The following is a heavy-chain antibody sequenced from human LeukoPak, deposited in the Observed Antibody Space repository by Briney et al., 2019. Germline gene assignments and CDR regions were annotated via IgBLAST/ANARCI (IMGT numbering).Heavy chain of an antibody. CDR1: GFTFSIYA. CDR2: VGTGAGT. Sequence: GSLRLSCLASGFTFSIYAMDWVRQAPGQGLKWVSAVGTGAGTYYADSVRGRFTISRDNSKNTLYLQMNSLRAEDTAVYYCARHLLWFGELSGGFDYWGQGTLVTVSS. V-gene: IGHV3-23*01. J-gene: IGHJ4*02. D-gene: IGHD3-10*01. CDR3: ARHLLWFGELSGGFDY.